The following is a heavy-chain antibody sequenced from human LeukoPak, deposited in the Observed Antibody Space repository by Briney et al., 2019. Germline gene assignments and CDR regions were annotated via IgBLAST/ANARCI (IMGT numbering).Heavy chain of an antibody. D-gene: IGHD6-13*01. CDR2: IYHSGST. J-gene: IGHJ3*02. CDR3: ARDPIRRSRSLVAFDI. V-gene: IGHV4-38-2*02. Sequence: SETLSLTCTVSGYSISSDYYWGWIRQPPGKGLEWIGSIYHSGSTYYNPSLKSRVTISVDTSKNQFSLKLSSVTAADTAVYYCARDPIRRSRSLVAFDIWGQGTMVTVSS. CDR1: GYSISSDYY.